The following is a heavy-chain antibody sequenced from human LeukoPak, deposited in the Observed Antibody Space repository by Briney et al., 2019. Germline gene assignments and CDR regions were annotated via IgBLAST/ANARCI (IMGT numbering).Heavy chain of an antibody. CDR1: GFTFSDYS. J-gene: IGHJ4*02. Sequence: GGSLRLSCAASGFTFSDYSMSWIRQAPGKGLEWISYISSSGSAIYYADSVKGRFTISRDNPKNSLYLQMNSLRAVDTAVYYCAKGGKWDVTPFDYWGQGTLVTVSS. V-gene: IGHV3-11*01. CDR2: ISSSGSAI. CDR3: AKGGKWDVTPFDY. D-gene: IGHD1-26*01.